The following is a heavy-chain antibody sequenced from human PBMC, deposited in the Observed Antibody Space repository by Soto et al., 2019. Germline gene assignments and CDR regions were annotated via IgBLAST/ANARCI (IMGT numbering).Heavy chain of an antibody. CDR2: IKSKTDGGTT. Sequence: GGSLRLSCAASGFSFRNAWMSWVRQAPGKGLEWVGRIKSKTDGGTTDYAAPVKGRFTISRDNSKNTLYLQMNSLKTEDTAVYYCRLDYFYYGMDVWGQGTTVTV. CDR3: RLDYFYYGMDV. V-gene: IGHV3-15*01. CDR1: GFSFRNAW. J-gene: IGHJ6*02.